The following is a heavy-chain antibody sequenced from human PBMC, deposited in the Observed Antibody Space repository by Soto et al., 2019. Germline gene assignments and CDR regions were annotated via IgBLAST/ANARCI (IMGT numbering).Heavy chain of an antibody. CDR3: AKDRRADWESYYYYAMDV. J-gene: IGHJ6*02. CDR2: IIPIYGTA. D-gene: IGHD1-26*01. V-gene: IGHV1-69*01. CDR1: GGTFSSFT. Sequence: QVQLVQSGAEVKKPGSSVKVSCTASGGTFSSFTISWVRQAPGQGREWMGGIIPIYGTANYAQKFQGRVTITADAATRTAYMELSSLRSEDTAVYYCAKDRRADWESYYYYAMDVWGQGTTVTVSS.